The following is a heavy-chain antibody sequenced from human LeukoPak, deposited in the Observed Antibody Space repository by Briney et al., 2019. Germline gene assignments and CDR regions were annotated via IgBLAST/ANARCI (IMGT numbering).Heavy chain of an antibody. V-gene: IGHV3-11*01. J-gene: IGHJ5*02. CDR1: GFTFSDYY. Sequence: GGSLRLSCAASGFTFSDYYMSWIRQAPGKGLEWVSYISSSGSTIYYADSVKGRFTISRDNAKNSLYLQMNSLRAEDTAVYYCARDATRPYNWNDVTWFDPWGQGTLVTVSS. D-gene: IGHD1-20*01. CDR2: ISSSGSTI. CDR3: ARDATRPYNWNDVTWFDP.